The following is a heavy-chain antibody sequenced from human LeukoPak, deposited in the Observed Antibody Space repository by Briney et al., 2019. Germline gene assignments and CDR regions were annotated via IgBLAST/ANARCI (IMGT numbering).Heavy chain of an antibody. Sequence: PGGSLRLSCAASGFTFDDCAMHWVRQTPGKGLEWISLINGDGDIAYEVDSVKGRFFISRDNARNSLYLHMNSLKTEDTALYYCAAGRPFMKYWGQGTLVTVSS. CDR2: INGDGDIA. V-gene: IGHV3-43*02. CDR3: AAGRPFMKY. CDR1: GFTFDDCA. J-gene: IGHJ1*01.